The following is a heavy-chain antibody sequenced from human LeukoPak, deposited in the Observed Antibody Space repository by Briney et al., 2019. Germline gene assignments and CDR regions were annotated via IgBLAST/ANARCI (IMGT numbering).Heavy chain of an antibody. Sequence: GGSLRLSCVASGFTFSTYAMNWVRQAPGKGLEWVSGISGSGDSIYYADSVKGRFTISRDNSKNTLYLQMNSLRSEDTAVYYCARESPHQFSSGWYFDYWGQGTLVTVSS. V-gene: IGHV3-23*01. J-gene: IGHJ4*02. CDR2: ISGSGDSI. CDR1: GFTFSTYA. D-gene: IGHD6-19*01. CDR3: ARESPHQFSSGWYFDY.